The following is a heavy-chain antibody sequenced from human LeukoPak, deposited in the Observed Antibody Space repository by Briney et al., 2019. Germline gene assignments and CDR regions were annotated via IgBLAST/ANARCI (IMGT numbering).Heavy chain of an antibody. CDR1: GYSISSGYY. Sequence: SETLSLTCTVSGYSISSGYYWGWIRQPPGKGLEWIGSIYHSGSTYYNPSLKSRVTISVDTSKNQFSLKLSSVTAADTAVYYCARFRRYSSSWFVEYNWFDPWGQGTLVTVSS. CDR3: ARFRRYSSSWFVEYNWFDP. CDR2: IYHSGST. V-gene: IGHV4-38-2*02. J-gene: IGHJ5*02. D-gene: IGHD6-13*01.